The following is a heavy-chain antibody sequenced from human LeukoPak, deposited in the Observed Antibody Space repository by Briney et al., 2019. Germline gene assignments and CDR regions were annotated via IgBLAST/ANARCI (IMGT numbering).Heavy chain of an antibody. D-gene: IGHD3-3*01. Sequence: GGSLRLSCAASGFTFSSYAMSWVRQAPGKGLEWVSAISGSGGSTYYADSVKGRFTISRDNSKNTLYLQMNSLRAEDTAVYYCAKDYKYYGFWSGYYRTTFDYWGQGTLVTVSS. V-gene: IGHV3-23*01. J-gene: IGHJ4*02. CDR2: ISGSGGST. CDR3: AKDYKYYGFWSGYYRTTFDY. CDR1: GFTFSSYA.